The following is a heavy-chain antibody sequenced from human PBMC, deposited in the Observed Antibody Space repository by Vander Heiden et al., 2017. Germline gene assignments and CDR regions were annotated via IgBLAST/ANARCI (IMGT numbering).Heavy chain of an antibody. J-gene: IGHJ6*02. CDR2: INPSGGST. V-gene: IGHV1-46*01. CDR3: ARERGYDVWSGLGNYGMDV. CDR1: GYTFTSYY. D-gene: IGHD3-3*01. Sequence: QVQLVQSGAEVKKPGASVKVSCKASGYTFTSYYMHWVRQAPGQGLEWMGIINPSGGSTSYAQKFQGRGTMTRDTSTSTVYMELRSLRSEETAVYYCARERGYDVWSGLGNYGMDVWGQGTTVTVYS.